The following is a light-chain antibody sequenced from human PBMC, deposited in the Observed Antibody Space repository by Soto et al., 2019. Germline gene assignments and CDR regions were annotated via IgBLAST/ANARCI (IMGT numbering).Light chain of an antibody. CDR2: STR. Sequence: QSARTQPPSASGAPGQKVTISCSGSTSNIGRNTVNWYQQLPGATPKLLIYSTRDRASGVPDRFSGSKSGTSASLEISGVQSGDEADYYCAAWDDSLNGHYVFGTGTKVTV. CDR3: AAWDDSLNGHYV. CDR1: TSNIGRNT. J-gene: IGLJ1*01. V-gene: IGLV1-44*01.